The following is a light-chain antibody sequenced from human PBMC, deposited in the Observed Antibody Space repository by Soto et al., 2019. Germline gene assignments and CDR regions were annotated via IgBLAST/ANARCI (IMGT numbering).Light chain of an antibody. J-gene: IGKJ2*01. CDR3: LQYSGSSYT. V-gene: IGKV1-5*01. CDR2: DAS. CDR1: QFIDRW. Sequence: DIQMTQSPSTLSASVGDRVTITCRASQFIDRWLAWYQQKPWKAPQYLIFDASSLYGGVPLRFSGSGSGTEFTLTITSLQPDDSATYYCLQYSGSSYTFGQGTRVEIK.